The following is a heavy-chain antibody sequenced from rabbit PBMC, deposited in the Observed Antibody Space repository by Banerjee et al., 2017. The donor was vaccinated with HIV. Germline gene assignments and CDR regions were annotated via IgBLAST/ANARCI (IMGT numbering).Heavy chain of an antibody. CDR3: ARDPLYVSSSGVNL. Sequence: QEQLEESGGDLVQPEGSLTLTCTASGFSFSSSYYICWVRQAPGKGLEWIGCIRTGSGGTTYYASWAKGRFTISKTSSTTVTLQMTSLTVADTATYFCARDPLYVSSSGVNLWGPGTLVTVS. CDR2: IRTGSGGTT. V-gene: IGHV1S45*01. CDR1: GFSFSSSYY. J-gene: IGHJ4*01. D-gene: IGHD1-1*01.